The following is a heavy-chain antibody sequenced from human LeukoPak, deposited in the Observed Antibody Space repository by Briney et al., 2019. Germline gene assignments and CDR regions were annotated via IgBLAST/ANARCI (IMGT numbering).Heavy chain of an antibody. CDR3: ARLLGGYSGYDPFDY. Sequence: GESLKISRKGSGYSFTSYWIGWVRQMPGKGLEWMGIIYPGDSDTRYSPSFQGQVTISADKSISTAYLQWSSLKASDTAMYYCARLLGGYSGYDPFDYWGQGTLVTVSS. D-gene: IGHD5-12*01. CDR2: IYPGDSDT. J-gene: IGHJ4*02. V-gene: IGHV5-51*01. CDR1: GYSFTSYW.